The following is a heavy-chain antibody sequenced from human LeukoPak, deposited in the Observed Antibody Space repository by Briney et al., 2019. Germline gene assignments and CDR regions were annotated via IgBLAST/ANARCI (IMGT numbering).Heavy chain of an antibody. CDR3: AKAEGFLEWFPS. CDR2: ISGSGGST. J-gene: IGHJ5*02. Sequence: GGSLRLSCAASGFTFSSYAMSWVRQAPGKGLEWVSAISGSGGSTYYADSVKGRFTISRDNSKNTLYLQMNSLRAEDTAVYYRAKAEGFLEWFPSWGQGTLVTVSS. V-gene: IGHV3-23*01. D-gene: IGHD3-3*01. CDR1: GFTFSSYA.